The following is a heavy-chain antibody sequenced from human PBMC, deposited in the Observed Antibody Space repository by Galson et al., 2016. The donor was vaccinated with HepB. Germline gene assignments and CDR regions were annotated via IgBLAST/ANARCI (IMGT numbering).Heavy chain of an antibody. D-gene: IGHD6-19*01. V-gene: IGHV3-9*01. CDR1: GFTFDDHA. Sequence: SLRLSCAASGFTFDDHAMHWVRQRPGKGLEWVSGISFNSGNMAYADSVKGRFTISRDNANDSLYHQMDSLRVEDTALYFCTKDGGRYVGASGEPGHLWGQGTLVTVSS. J-gene: IGHJ5*02. CDR2: ISFNSGNM. CDR3: TKDGGRYVGASGEPGHL.